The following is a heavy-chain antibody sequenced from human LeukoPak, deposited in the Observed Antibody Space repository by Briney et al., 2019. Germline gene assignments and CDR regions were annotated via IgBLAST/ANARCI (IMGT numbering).Heavy chain of an antibody. J-gene: IGHJ4*02. V-gene: IGHV1-18*01. CDR1: GYTISNYA. D-gene: IGHD1-26*01. CDR3: ARDRIGGTYYDY. CDR2: ISVFNGNT. Sequence: ASVKVSCKASGYTISNYAFTWVRQAPGQGLEWMGWISVFNGNTKYAQKLQGRVTMTTDTSTSTAYMELRSLTSDDTAVYYCARDRIGGTYYDYWGQGTLVTVSS.